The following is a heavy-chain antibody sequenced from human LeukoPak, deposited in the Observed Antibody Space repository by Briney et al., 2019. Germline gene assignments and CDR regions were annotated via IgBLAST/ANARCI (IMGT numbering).Heavy chain of an antibody. CDR3: ARHSHGYIID. V-gene: IGHV4-59*01. CDR1: GGSISSDY. D-gene: IGHD5-18*01. J-gene: IGHJ4*02. CDR2: IYYSGGT. Sequence: PSETLSLTCTVSGGSISSDYWSWIRQSPGKGLEWIGYIYYSGGTNYNPSLKSRVTVSVDTSKNQFSLKLSSVTAADTAVYYCARHSHGYIIDWGRGTLVTVSS.